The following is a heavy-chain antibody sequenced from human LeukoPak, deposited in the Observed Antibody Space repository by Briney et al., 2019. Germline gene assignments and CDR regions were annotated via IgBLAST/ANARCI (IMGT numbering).Heavy chain of an antibody. CDR2: IKSKTDGGTT. CDR1: GFTFSNAW. J-gene: IGHJ5*02. D-gene: IGHD6-13*01. Sequence: PGGSLRLSCAASGFTFSNAWMSWVRQAPGKGLEWVGRIKSKTDGGTTDYAAPVKGRFTISRDDSKNTLYLQMNSLKTEDTAVYYCTTPCSSSWYGWFDPWGQGTLVTVSS. V-gene: IGHV3-15*01. CDR3: TTPCSSSWYGWFDP.